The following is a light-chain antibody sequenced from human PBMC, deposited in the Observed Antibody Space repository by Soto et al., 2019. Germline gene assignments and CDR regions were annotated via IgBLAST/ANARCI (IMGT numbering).Light chain of an antibody. J-gene: IGLJ1*01. CDR1: SSNIGAGYD. CDR2: GNS. Sequence: QSVLTQPPSVCGAPGQRVTISCTGSSSNIGAGYDVHWYQQLPGTAPKLLIYGNSNRPSGVPDRFSGSKSGTSASLPITGLQADDEAAYYCRSYDTSLSAYVFGTGTKLTVL. CDR3: RSYDTSLSAYV. V-gene: IGLV1-40*01.